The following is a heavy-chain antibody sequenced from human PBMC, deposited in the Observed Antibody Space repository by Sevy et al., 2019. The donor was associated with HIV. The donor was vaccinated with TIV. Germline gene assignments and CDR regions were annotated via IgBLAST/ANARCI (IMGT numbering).Heavy chain of an antibody. Sequence: SETLSLTCTVSGGSITSLYWNWIRQPPGKGLEWIANIYYNGHINYNPSLKSRVTLSLDTSKNQFSLRLSSVPAADTAMYYCAGENAWGRCYSWGQGTLVTVSS. CDR2: IYYNGHI. J-gene: IGHJ4*02. D-gene: IGHD1-26*01. CDR3: AGENAWGRCYS. CDR1: GGSITSLY. V-gene: IGHV4-59*08.